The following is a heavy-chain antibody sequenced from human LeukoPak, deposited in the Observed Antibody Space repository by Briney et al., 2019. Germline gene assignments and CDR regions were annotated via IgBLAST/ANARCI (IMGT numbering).Heavy chain of an antibody. CDR3: ARARGYSYGYWDYWFDP. J-gene: IGHJ5*02. CDR1: GFTFSSYS. CDR2: ISISSSTI. Sequence: GGSLRLSCAAYGFTFSSYSMNWVRQAPGKGLEWVSYISISSSTIFYADSVKGRFTISRDNAKNSLYLQMNSLRAEDTAVYYCARARGYSYGYWDYWFDPWGQGTLVTVSS. D-gene: IGHD5-18*01. V-gene: IGHV3-48*01.